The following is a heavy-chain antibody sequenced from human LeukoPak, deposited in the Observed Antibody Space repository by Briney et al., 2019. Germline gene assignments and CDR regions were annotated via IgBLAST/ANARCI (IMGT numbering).Heavy chain of an antibody. CDR3: TTDGVIVGGSFDY. D-gene: IGHD1-26*01. J-gene: IGHJ4*02. CDR2: IKSKTDGGTT. V-gene: IGHV3-15*01. CDR1: GFTFSNAW. Sequence: GGSLRLSCAASGFTFSNAWMRWVRQAPGKGLEWVGRIKSKTDGGTTDYAVPVKGRFTISRDDSKNTLYLQMNSLKTEDTAVYYCTTDGVIVGGSFDYWGQGTLVTVSS.